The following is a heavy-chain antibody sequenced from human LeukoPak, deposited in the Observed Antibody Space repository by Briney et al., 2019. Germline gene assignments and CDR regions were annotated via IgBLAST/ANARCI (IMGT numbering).Heavy chain of an antibody. CDR3: ARDRITVRRGGYYMDV. J-gene: IGHJ6*03. CDR1: GFTFSSYS. D-gene: IGHD4-11*01. Sequence: PGGSLRLSCAASGFTFSSYSMNWVRQAPGKGLEWVANIKQDGSEKYYVDSVKGRFTISRDNAKNSLYLQMNSLRAEDTAVYYCARDRITVRRGGYYMDVWGKGTTVTVSS. V-gene: IGHV3-7*01. CDR2: IKQDGSEK.